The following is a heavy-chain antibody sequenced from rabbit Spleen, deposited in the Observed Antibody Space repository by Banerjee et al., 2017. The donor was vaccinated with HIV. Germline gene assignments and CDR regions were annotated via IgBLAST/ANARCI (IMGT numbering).Heavy chain of an antibody. CDR2: IDVTKSATT. CDR1: GFSFSSRYY. V-gene: IGHV1S40*01. J-gene: IGHJ6*01. D-gene: IGHD8-1*01. Sequence: QSLEESGGDLVKPGASLTLTCTASGFSFSSRYYMCWVRQAPGKGLEWIACIDVTKSATTYYTTWARGRFTISKTSSTTVTLQMTSLTVADTATYFCARDTGSSFSSYGMDLWGPGTLVTVS. CDR3: ARDTGSSFSSYGMDL.